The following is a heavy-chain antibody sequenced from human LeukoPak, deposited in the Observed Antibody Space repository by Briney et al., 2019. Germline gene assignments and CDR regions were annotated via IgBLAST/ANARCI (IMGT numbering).Heavy chain of an antibody. D-gene: IGHD5-18*01. CDR1: GYTFTSYG. CDR2: MSAYKGNT. J-gene: IGHJ4*02. Sequence: ASVKVSCKASGYTFTSYGISWVRQAPGQGLDWMGWMSAYKGNTNSAQKVQGRVTLTTDTSTSTAYMELRSLRSDDTAVYYCARQVDTSMALPDYWGQGTLVTVSS. CDR3: ARQVDTSMALPDY. V-gene: IGHV1-18*01.